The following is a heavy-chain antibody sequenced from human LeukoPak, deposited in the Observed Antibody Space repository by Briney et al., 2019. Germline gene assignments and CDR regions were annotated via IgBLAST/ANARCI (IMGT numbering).Heavy chain of an antibody. CDR2: ITDSGSGT. V-gene: IGHV3-23*01. CDR1: GFSFSRYA. CDR3: AKRGSLAFDY. Sequence: PGGSLRLSCAASGFSFSRYAMSWVRQAPGKGLEWVSSITDSGSGTYYADSVKGRFTISRDSSVNTLYLQMNSLRAEDTAVYYCAKRGSLAFDYWGQGTLVTVSS. J-gene: IGHJ4*02. D-gene: IGHD3-16*01.